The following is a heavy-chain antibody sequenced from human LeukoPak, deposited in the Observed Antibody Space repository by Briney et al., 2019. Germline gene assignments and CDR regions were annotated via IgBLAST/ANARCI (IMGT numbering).Heavy chain of an antibody. CDR1: GYTFTSYG. CDR3: ARSPPASYYYYMDV. J-gene: IGHJ6*03. V-gene: IGHV1-18*01. Sequence: ASVKVSCKASGYTFTSYGISWVRQAPGQGLEWMGWISAYNGNTNYAQKLQGRVTMTTDTSTSTAYMELRSLRSDDTAVYYCARSPPASYYYYMDVWGKGTTVTVSS. CDR2: ISAYNGNT. D-gene: IGHD1-14*01.